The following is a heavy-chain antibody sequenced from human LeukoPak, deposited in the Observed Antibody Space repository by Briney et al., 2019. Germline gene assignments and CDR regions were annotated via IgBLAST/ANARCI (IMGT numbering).Heavy chain of an antibody. V-gene: IGHV3-21*01. D-gene: IGHD1-7*01. CDR3: ARAHNWKYGTFDY. J-gene: IGHJ4*02. Sequence: GGSLRLSCAASGFTYSNYAMNWVRQAPGKGLEWVSCISSSSSYIYYADSVKGRFTISRDNAKNSLYLQMNSLRDEDTAVYYCARAHNWKYGTFDYWGQGTLVTVSS. CDR2: ISSSSSYI. CDR1: GFTYSNYA.